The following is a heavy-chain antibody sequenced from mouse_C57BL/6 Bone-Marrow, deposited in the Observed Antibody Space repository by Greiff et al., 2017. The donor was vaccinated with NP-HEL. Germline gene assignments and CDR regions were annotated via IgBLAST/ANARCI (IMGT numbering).Heavy chain of an antibody. CDR2: ISSGGSYT. Sequence: DVMLVESGGDLVKPGGSLKLSCAASGFTFSSYGMSWVRQTPDKRLEWVATISSGGSYTYYPDSVKGRFTLSRDNAKNTLYLQMSSLKSEDTAMYYCAPIYDGYSFAYWGQGTLVTVSA. V-gene: IGHV5-6*02. J-gene: IGHJ3*01. D-gene: IGHD2-3*01. CDR1: GFTFSSYG. CDR3: APIYDGYSFAY.